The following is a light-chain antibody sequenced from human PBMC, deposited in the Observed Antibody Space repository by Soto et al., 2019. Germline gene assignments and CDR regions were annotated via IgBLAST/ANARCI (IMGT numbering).Light chain of an antibody. J-gene: IGKJ1*01. Sequence: EIVLTQSPGTLSLSPGERATLSCRASQSVSSSYLAWYQQKPGQAPRLLIYGASRRATGIPDRFSGSGSGTDFTLTISRLEPEDFAVYSCQQYGSSPLTFGQGTKVEI. CDR3: QQYGSSPLT. CDR2: GAS. V-gene: IGKV3-20*01. CDR1: QSVSSSY.